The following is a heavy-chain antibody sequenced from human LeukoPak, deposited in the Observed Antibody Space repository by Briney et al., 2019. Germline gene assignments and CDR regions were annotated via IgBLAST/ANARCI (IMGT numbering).Heavy chain of an antibody. V-gene: IGHV3-43*02. Sequence: PGGSLRLSRAASGFTFDDYAMHWVRQAPGKGLLWVSLISGDGGWTYYADSLKGRFTISRDNSKNSLYLQMNSLTTEDTALYYCAKDGGGGYSSTYFFDNWGQGTLVTVSS. CDR1: GFTFDDYA. CDR3: AKDGGGGYSSTYFFDN. J-gene: IGHJ4*02. D-gene: IGHD3-22*01. CDR2: ISGDGGWT.